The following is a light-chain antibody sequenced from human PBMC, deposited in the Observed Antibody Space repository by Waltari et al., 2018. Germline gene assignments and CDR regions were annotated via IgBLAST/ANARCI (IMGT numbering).Light chain of an antibody. CDR1: SSDVGGYNY. V-gene: IGLV2-14*03. J-gene: IGLJ2*01. CDR3: SSYTSSSTLGVV. CDR2: DVS. Sequence: QSALTQPASVSGSPGQSITISCTGTSSDVGGYNYVSWYQQHPGKDPKLMIYDVSNRPSGVSNRFSCSKSGNTASLTISGLQAEDEADYYCSSYTSSSTLGVVFGGGTKLTVL.